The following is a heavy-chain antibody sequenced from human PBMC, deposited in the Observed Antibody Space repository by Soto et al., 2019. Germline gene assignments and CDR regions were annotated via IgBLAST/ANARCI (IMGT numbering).Heavy chain of an antibody. D-gene: IGHD5-12*01. J-gene: IGHJ4*02. CDR3: ARVKATLYRHYYFDY. CDR1: GGTINSGDYF. Sequence: PSETLSLTCSVSGGTINSGDYFWSWIRHPPGQGLEWIGSIFYTGSTYYSPSLKSRASMSMDTSKKLFSLRLRSLTAADTAVYFCARVKATLYRHYYFDYWGQGTPVTSPQ. V-gene: IGHV4-30-4*01. CDR2: IFYTGST.